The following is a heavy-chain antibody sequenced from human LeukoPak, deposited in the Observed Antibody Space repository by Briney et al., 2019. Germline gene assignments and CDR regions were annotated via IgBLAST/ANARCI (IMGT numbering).Heavy chain of an antibody. CDR3: ARVNLRRVSYCGGDCHVDI. CDR1: GINFISYD. D-gene: IGHD2-21*01. CDR2: ISFDGSDK. Sequence: PGGSLRLSCAASGINFISYDMHWVRQAPGKGLEWVGVISFDGSDKNYAESVKGRFTLSRDNSKDTLYLQMNSLRTEDTAIYYCARVNLRRVSYCGGDCHVDIWGQGTMVTVSS. V-gene: IGHV3-30*16. J-gene: IGHJ3*02.